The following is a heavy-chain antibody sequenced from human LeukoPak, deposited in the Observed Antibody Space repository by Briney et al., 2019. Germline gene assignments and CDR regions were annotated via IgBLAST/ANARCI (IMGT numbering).Heavy chain of an antibody. CDR1: GFTFSSYG. J-gene: IGHJ4*02. V-gene: IGHV3-23*01. CDR3: AKDQVWIVVGSFDY. CDR2: VSGSNDKT. Sequence: GGSLRLSCAASGFTFSSYGMHWVRQAPGKGLEWVSSVSGSNDKTYYADSLKDGFTISRDNSKNTLSLQMNSLRADDTAVYYCAKDQVWIVVGSFDYWGQGTLVTVSS. D-gene: IGHD3-22*01.